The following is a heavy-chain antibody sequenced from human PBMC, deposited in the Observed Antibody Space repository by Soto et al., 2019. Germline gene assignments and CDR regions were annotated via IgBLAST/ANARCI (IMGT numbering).Heavy chain of an antibody. CDR1: GGSISSSSYY. CDR3: ARHVNGRTVTYFDY. V-gene: IGHV4-39*01. D-gene: IGHD4-17*01. J-gene: IGHJ4*02. Sequence: ASETLSLTCTVSGGSISSSSYYWGWIRQPPGKGLEWIGSIYYSGSTYYNPSLKSRVTISVDTSKNQFSLKLSSVTAADTAVYYCARHVNGRTVTYFDYWGQGTLVTVSS. CDR2: IYYSGST.